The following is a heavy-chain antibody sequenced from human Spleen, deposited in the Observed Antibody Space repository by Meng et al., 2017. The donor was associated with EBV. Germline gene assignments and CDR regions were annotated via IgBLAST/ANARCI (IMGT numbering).Heavy chain of an antibody. CDR3: AKGSGSYMYYFDY. CDR2: INHSGST. V-gene: IGHV4-34*01. J-gene: IGHJ4*02. D-gene: IGHD3-10*01. CDR1: GGAFSGYY. Sequence: VQQQQWGAGRLKPSETLSLTCAVYGGAFSGYYWSWIRQSPGKGLEWIGEINHSGSTNYNPSLKSRVTISVDTSKNQFSLKLSSVTAADTAVYYCAKGSGSYMYYFDYWGQGTLVTVSS.